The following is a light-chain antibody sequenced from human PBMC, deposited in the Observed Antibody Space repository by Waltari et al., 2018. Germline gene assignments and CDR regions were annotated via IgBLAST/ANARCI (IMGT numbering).Light chain of an antibody. V-gene: IGKV3-15*01. Sequence: EIVMTQSPGTLPMSPGERATLSCRASQSINTNLACHQQKHGQSPRLVIYAASARATGLPARFSGSGSGTEFTHTISSLQSEDVAVYYCQQYNDWPRTFDQGTKVEIK. J-gene: IGKJ1*01. CDR3: QQYNDWPRT. CDR2: AAS. CDR1: QSINTN.